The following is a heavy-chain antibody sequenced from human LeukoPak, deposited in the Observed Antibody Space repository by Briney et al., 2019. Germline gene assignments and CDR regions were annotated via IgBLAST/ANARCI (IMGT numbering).Heavy chain of an antibody. V-gene: IGHV3-7*03. CDR3: ARVYGDYEYYFDY. CDR1: GFTFSGAW. Sequence: GGSLRLSCTASGFTFSGAWMTWVRQAPGKGLEWVANIREDGTEKNYVDSVKGRFTISRDNAKNSLYLQMNSLRAEDTALYYCARVYGDYEYYFDYWGQGTLVTVSS. CDR2: IREDGTEK. D-gene: IGHD4-17*01. J-gene: IGHJ4*02.